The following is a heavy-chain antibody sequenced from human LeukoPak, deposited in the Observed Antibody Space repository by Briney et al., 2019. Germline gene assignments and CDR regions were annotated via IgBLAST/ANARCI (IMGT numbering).Heavy chain of an antibody. V-gene: IGHV3-21*01. CDR1: GFTFSSYS. CDR3: AREVGYCSGGRCLHYYFDY. CDR2: ISSGSSCI. Sequence: PGGSLRLSCAASGFTFSSYSMNWARQAPGKGLEWVSFISSGSSCIYYADSVKGRFTISRDNAKNSLYLQMNSLRPEDTAVYYCAREVGYCSGGRCLHYYFDYRGQGTLVTVSS. J-gene: IGHJ4*02. D-gene: IGHD2-15*01.